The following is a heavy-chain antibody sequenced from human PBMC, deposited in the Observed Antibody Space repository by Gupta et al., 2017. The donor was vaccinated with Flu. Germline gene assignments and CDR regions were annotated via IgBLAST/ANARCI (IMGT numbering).Heavy chain of an antibody. V-gene: IGHV3-66*02. CDR2: IYISGTT. Sequence: EVQLVESGGGLVQPGESLRLSCAASGIIVSSNYMSWVRQAPGKGLEWVSVIYISGTTYYAESVRGRFTISRDNSKNTVFLQMSSLRIEDTAVYHCVRGDGYNFFVNWGPGTLVSVSS. CDR3: VRGDGYNFFVN. CDR1: GIIVSSNY. D-gene: IGHD5-24*01. J-gene: IGHJ4*02.